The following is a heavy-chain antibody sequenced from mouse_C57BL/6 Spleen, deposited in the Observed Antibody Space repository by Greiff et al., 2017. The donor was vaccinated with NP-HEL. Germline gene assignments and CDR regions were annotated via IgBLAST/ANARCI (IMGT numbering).Heavy chain of an antibody. CDR3: ARPFDYYGSSSFAY. Sequence: QVQLKESGAELVRPGTSVKVSCKASGYAFTNYLIEWVKQRPGQGLEWIGVINPGSGGTNYNEKFKGKATLTADKSSSTAYMQLSSLTSEDSAVYFCARPFDYYGSSSFAYWGQGTLVTVSA. CDR1: GYAFTNYL. CDR2: INPGSGGT. D-gene: IGHD1-1*01. V-gene: IGHV1-54*01. J-gene: IGHJ3*01.